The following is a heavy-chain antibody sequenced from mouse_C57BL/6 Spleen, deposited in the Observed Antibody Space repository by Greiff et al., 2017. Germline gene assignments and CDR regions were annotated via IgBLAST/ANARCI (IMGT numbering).Heavy chain of an antibody. CDR2: IWRGGST. Sequence: SGPGLVQPSQSLSITCTVSGFSLTSYGVHWVRQSPGKGLGWLGVIWRGGSTDYNAAFMSRLSITKDNSKSQVFIKMNSLQADDTAIYYGAKAKIGDPYYFDYWGQGTTLTVSS. CDR3: AKAKIGDPYYFDY. V-gene: IGHV2-5*01. CDR1: GFSLTSYG. J-gene: IGHJ2*01. D-gene: IGHD3-1*01.